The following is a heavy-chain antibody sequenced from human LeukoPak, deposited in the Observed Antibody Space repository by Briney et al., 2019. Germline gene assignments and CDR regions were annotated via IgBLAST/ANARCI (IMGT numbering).Heavy chain of an antibody. Sequence: GGPLRLSCAASGFTFSNYGFHWVRQAPGKGLEWVAVIWYDGSKTYYVDSVKGRFTISRDNSKNTLYLQMNSLRDEDTAVYYCARDLGSTNYYFDYWGQGTLVTVSS. V-gene: IGHV3-33*01. J-gene: IGHJ4*02. CDR1: GFTFSNYG. CDR3: ARDLGSTNYYFDY. CDR2: IWYDGSKT. D-gene: IGHD3-16*01.